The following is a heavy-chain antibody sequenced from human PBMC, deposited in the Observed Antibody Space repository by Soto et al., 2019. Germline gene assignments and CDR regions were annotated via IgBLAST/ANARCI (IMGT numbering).Heavy chain of an antibody. J-gene: IGHJ5*02. D-gene: IGHD2-2*01. CDR2: IYYSGST. CDR1: GRSIRSYY. CDR3: ARQSCSSTSCYSWVSWFDP. Sequence: SETLYVTCSVSGRSIRSYYWSWSRHPPWKGLEGIGYIYYSGSTNYNPSLKSRVTISVDTSKNQFSLKLSSVTAADTAVYYCARQSCSSTSCYSWVSWFDPWGQGTLVTIS. V-gene: IGHV4-59*08.